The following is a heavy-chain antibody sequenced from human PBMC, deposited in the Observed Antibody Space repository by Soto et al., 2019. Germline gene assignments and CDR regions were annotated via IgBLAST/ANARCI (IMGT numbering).Heavy chain of an antibody. D-gene: IGHD6-19*01. CDR2: IDSSGEK. CDR3: ARRHLAVAVSPWFDP. J-gene: IGHJ5*02. Sequence: QVTLKESGPVLVKPTETLTLRCTVSGLSITDSEMGVSWIRQPPGQPLEWLAHIDSSGEKSYRTFLKSRLAIYKDTSKSQIVLTMTNMDPAATATYYCARRHLAVAVSPWFDPWGQGIPVTVSS. CDR1: GLSITDSEMG. V-gene: IGHV2-26*01.